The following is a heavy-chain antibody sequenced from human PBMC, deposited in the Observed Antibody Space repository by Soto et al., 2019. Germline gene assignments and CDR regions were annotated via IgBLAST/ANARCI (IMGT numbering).Heavy chain of an antibody. CDR2: IYYSGST. V-gene: IGHV4-31*03. D-gene: IGHD2-15*01. CDR1: GGSISSGGYY. J-gene: IGHJ6*02. CDR3: ARGVVVVVAATYYYYGMDV. Sequence: SETLSLTCTVSGGSISSGGYYWSWIRQHPGKGLEWIGYIYYSGSTYYNPSLKSRVTISVDTSKNQFSLKLSSVTAADTAVYYCARGVVVVVAATYYYYGMDVWGQGTTVTVSS.